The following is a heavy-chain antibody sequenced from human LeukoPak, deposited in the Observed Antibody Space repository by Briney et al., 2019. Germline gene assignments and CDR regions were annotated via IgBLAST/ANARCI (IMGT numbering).Heavy chain of an antibody. Sequence: SETLSLTCTVSGGSISSSSYYWGWIRQPPGKGLEWIGSIFYSGSTYYNPSLKSRVTISVDTSKNQFSLKLSSVTAADTAVYYCARDRRGSGSPSSDYWGQGTLVTVSS. J-gene: IGHJ4*02. CDR2: IFYSGST. CDR3: ARDRRGSGSPSSDY. CDR1: GGSISSSSYY. V-gene: IGHV4-39*07. D-gene: IGHD3-10*01.